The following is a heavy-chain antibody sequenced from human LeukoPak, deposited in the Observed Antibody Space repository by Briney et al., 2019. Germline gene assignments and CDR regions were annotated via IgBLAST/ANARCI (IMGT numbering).Heavy chain of an antibody. J-gene: IGHJ4*02. D-gene: IGHD3-3*01. Sequence: GASVKVSCKASGGTFSSCAISWVRQAPGQGLEWMGGIIPIFGTANYAQKFQGRVTITTDESTSTAYMELSSLRSEDTAVYYCASSAATLRFLEWLLPFDYWGQGTLVTVSS. CDR1: GGTFSSCA. V-gene: IGHV1-69*05. CDR3: ASSAATLRFLEWLLPFDY. CDR2: IIPIFGTA.